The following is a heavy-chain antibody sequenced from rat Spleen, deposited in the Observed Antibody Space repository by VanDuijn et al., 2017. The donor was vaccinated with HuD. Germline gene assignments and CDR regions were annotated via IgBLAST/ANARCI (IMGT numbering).Heavy chain of an antibody. Sequence: QVQVKESGPGLVQPSETLSLTCTVSGFSLTKHSVSWVRQSSEKGPEWMGRIWYDGDTAYNSPLKSRLGISRDTSKNQVFLKMNSLQTDDTGTYYCTRETMGVTPLIDYWGQGVMVTVSS. V-gene: IGHV2-63*01. CDR3: TRETMGVTPLIDY. D-gene: IGHD1-9*01. J-gene: IGHJ2*01. CDR1: GFSLTKHS. CDR2: IWYDGDT.